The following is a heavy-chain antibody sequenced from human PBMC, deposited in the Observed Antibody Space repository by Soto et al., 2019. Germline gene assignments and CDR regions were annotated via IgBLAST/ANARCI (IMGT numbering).Heavy chain of an antibody. CDR2: ISAFNGNT. CDR1: GFRFSDYG. V-gene: IGHV1-18*01. J-gene: IGHJ3*01. Sequence: APVKFSCKASGFRFSDYGFNWLRQAPGQGLEWMGWISAFNGNTETAQGLQDRVTMTTDSSTTTAHMDLTNLTTDDTAIYYCARSYYLADAFDVWGQGTMVT. CDR3: ARSYYLADAFDV. D-gene: IGHD3-16*01.